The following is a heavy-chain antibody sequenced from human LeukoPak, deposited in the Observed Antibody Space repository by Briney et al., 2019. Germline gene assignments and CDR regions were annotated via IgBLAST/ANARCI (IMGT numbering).Heavy chain of an antibody. CDR2: IYYSGST. CDR3: ARDVSGWYNWFDP. J-gene: IGHJ5*02. D-gene: IGHD6-19*01. V-gene: IGHV4-59*01. CDR1: GGSISSYY. Sequence: SETLSLTCTVSGGSISSYYWSWIRQPPGKGLECIGYIYYSGSTNYNPSLKSRVTISVDTSKNQFSLKLSSVTAADTAVYYCARDVSGWYNWFDPWGQGTLVTVSS.